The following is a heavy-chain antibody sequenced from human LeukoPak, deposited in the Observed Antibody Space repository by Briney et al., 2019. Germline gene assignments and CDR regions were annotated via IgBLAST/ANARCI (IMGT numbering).Heavy chain of an antibody. CDR3: ARVAVTTPYYYYYGMDV. J-gene: IGHJ6*02. CDR1: GFTFSSYA. Sequence: GRSLRLSCAASGFTFSSYAMHWVRQAPGKGLEWVAVISYDGSNKYYADSVKGRFTISRDNSKNTLYLQKNSLRAEDTAVYYCARVAVTTPYYYYYGMDVWGQGTTVTVSS. V-gene: IGHV3-30-3*01. D-gene: IGHD4-17*01. CDR2: ISYDGSNK.